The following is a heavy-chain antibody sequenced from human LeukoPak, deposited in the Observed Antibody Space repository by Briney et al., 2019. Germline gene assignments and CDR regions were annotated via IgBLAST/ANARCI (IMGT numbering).Heavy chain of an antibody. CDR2: IYYSGSA. Sequence: SQTLSLTCTVSGGSISSGYYYWSWIRQHPGAGLEWIADIYYSGSAYYNPSLKSRVTISVDTSKNQFSLKLSSVTAADTAVYYCAKGGIWFDPWGQGTLVTVSS. CDR3: AKGGIWFDP. CDR1: GGSISSGYYY. V-gene: IGHV4-31*03. D-gene: IGHD3-16*01. J-gene: IGHJ5*02.